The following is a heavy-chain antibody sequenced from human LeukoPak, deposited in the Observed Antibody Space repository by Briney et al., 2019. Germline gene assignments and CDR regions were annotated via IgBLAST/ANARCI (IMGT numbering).Heavy chain of an antibody. CDR2: IRYDGSNK. V-gene: IGHV3-30*02. D-gene: IGHD1-7*01. CDR1: GFTFSSYG. CDR3: ARTYNWNLNYYYMDV. Sequence: GGSLRLSCAASGFTFSSYGMHWVRQAPGKGLEWVAFIRYDGSNKYYADSVKGRFTISRDNSKNTLYLQMNSLRAEDTAVYYCARTYNWNLNYYYMDVWGKGTTVTVSS. J-gene: IGHJ6*03.